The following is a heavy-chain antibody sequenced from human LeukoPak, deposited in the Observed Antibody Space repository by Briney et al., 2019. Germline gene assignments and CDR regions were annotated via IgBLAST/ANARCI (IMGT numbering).Heavy chain of an antibody. CDR1: GGSISSHY. V-gene: IGHV4-59*11. J-gene: IGHJ5*02. D-gene: IGHD3-3*01. CDR2: IYYSEST. Sequence: SETLSLTCTVSGGSISSHYWSWIRQPPGKGLEWIGYIYYSESTNYNPSLKSRVTISVDTSKNQFSLKLSSVTAADTAVYYCARGFRSGLFDPWGQGTLVTVSS. CDR3: ARGFRSGLFDP.